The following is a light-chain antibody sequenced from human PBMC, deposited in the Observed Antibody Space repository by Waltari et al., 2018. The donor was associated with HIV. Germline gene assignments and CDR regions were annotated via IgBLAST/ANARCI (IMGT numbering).Light chain of an antibody. CDR1: QSLLHSNGYNY. Sequence: DIVMTQSPLSLPVTPGEPASISCKSSQSLLHSNGYNYLDWYLQKPGQSPQLLIYLGSNRASGVPDRFSGSGSGTDFTLKIRRVEAEDVGVYYYMQALQTPITFGQGTRLEIK. CDR2: LGS. CDR3: MQALQTPIT. V-gene: IGKV2-28*01. J-gene: IGKJ5*01.